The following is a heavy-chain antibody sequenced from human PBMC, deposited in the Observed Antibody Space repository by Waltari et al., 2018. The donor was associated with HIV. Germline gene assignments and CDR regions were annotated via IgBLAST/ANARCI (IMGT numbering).Heavy chain of an antibody. V-gene: IGHV3-30-3*01. Sequence: QVQLVESGGGVVQPGRSLRLSCAASGLNFSSYALHWVPPAPGKGLEWVAVISYDGSNKYYADSVKGRFTISRDNSKNTLYLQMNSLRAEDTAVYYCARAGGCSSTSCPGAHYFDYWGQGTLVTVSS. CDR3: ARAGGCSSTSCPGAHYFDY. CDR2: ISYDGSNK. D-gene: IGHD2-2*01. CDR1: GLNFSSYA. J-gene: IGHJ4*02.